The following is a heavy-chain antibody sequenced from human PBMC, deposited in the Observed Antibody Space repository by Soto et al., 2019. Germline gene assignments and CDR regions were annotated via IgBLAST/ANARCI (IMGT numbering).Heavy chain of an antibody. CDR3: ASEQTRWLKDAFDI. Sequence: QVQLVQSGPEVKKPGASVRVSCKASGYTCNNFAINWVRQAPGQGLEWLGWISPYNGETEYAQKFQGRVIMTTDASTSTAYLEVRSLRSDATAVYYCASEQTRWLKDAFDIWGQGTMVIVSS. J-gene: IGHJ3*02. V-gene: IGHV1-18*01. D-gene: IGHD5-12*01. CDR2: ISPYNGET. CDR1: GYTCNNFA.